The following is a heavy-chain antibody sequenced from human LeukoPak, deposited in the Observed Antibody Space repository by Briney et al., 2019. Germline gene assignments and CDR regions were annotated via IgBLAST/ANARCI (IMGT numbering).Heavy chain of an antibody. J-gene: IGHJ3*02. V-gene: IGHV4-34*01. Sequence: SETLSLTCAVYGGSFSGYYWSWIRQPPGKGLEWIGEINHSGSTNYNPSLKSRVTISVDTSKNRFSLKLSSVTAADTAVYYCARQTYYYDSSAPPGAFDIWGQGTMVTVSS. D-gene: IGHD3-22*01. CDR3: ARQTYYYDSSAPPGAFDI. CDR1: GGSFSGYY. CDR2: INHSGST.